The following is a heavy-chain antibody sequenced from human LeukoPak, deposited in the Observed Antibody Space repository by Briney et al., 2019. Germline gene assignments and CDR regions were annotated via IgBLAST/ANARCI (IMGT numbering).Heavy chain of an antibody. V-gene: IGHV3-74*01. CDR1: GFTFSRYW. Sequence: GGPLRLSCATSGFTFSRYWMHWVRQVPGKGLEWVSRIDNDGNTTSYADSVKGRFSIFRDNGKNMVYLQMDSERAGDTAVYYCARGGSMIVVGGGLFDFWGQGTLVTVSS. J-gene: IGHJ4*02. D-gene: IGHD3-22*01. CDR3: ARGGSMIVVGGGLFDF. CDR2: IDNDGNTT.